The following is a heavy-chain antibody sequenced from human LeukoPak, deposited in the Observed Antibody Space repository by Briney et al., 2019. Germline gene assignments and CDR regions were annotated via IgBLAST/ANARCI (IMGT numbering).Heavy chain of an antibody. J-gene: IGHJ4*02. D-gene: IGHD2-15*01. Sequence: GGSLRLSCAASGLTFSSYAMTWVRQAPGKGLQWVSAISASARGDTTYYADAVKGWFTISRDDSKNTLYLEMDNLRAEDTAMYYCAKAFCIGGSCYWGRGTLVTVSS. CDR2: ISASARGDTT. V-gene: IGHV3-23*01. CDR3: AKAFCIGGSCY. CDR1: GLTFSSYA.